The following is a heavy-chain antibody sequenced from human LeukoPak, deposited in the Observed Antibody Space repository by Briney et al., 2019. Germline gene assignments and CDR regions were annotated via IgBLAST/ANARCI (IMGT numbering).Heavy chain of an antibody. CDR1: GYTFTSYD. V-gene: IGHV1-8*01. D-gene: IGHD3-10*01. J-gene: IGHJ4*02. CDR2: MNPNSGNT. Sequence: ASVKVSCKASGYTFTSYDINWVRQATGQGLEWMGWMNPNSGNTGYAQKFQGRVTMTRNTSISTAYMEPSSLRSEDTAVYYCARETSVYYGSGSVGVSDYWGQGTLVTVSS. CDR3: ARETSVYYGSGSVGVSDY.